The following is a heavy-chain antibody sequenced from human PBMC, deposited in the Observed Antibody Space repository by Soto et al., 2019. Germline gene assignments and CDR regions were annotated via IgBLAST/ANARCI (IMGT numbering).Heavy chain of an antibody. Sequence: SVKVSCKASGGTFSSYAISWVRQAPGQGLEWMGGIIPIFGTANYAQKYQGRVTITADESTSTAYMELSSLRSEDTAVYYCAREEEQWLVRGYGMDVWGQGTTVTVSS. D-gene: IGHD6-19*01. V-gene: IGHV1-69*13. CDR2: IIPIFGTA. CDR3: AREEEQWLVRGYGMDV. J-gene: IGHJ6*02. CDR1: GGTFSSYA.